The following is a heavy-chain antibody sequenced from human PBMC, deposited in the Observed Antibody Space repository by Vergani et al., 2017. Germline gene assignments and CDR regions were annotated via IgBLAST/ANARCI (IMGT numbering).Heavy chain of an antibody. CDR3: ARHLAYCGGDCYPYYYGMDV. CDR2: IYYSGRT. CDR1: GGSISSSSYY. Sequence: QLQLQESGPGLVKPSETLSLTCTVSGGSISSSSYYWGWIRQPPGKELEWIGSIYYSGRTYFNPSLKSRVTISVDTSQNQFSLKLSSVTAADTAVYYCARHLAYCGGDCYPYYYGMDVWGQGTTVTVSS. D-gene: IGHD2-21*02. J-gene: IGHJ6*02. V-gene: IGHV4-39*01.